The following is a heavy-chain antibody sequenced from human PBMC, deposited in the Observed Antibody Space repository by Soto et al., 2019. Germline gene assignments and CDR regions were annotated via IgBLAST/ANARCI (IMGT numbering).Heavy chain of an antibody. CDR2: IYYSGST. V-gene: IGHV4-59*01. CDR1: GGSISSYY. J-gene: IGHJ6*03. D-gene: IGHD3-10*01. CDR3: ARGTTMVRGGKQYYYYYMDV. Sequence: PSETLSLTCTVSGGSISSYYWSWIRQPPGKGLEWIGYIYYSGSTNYNPSLKSRVTISVDTSKNQFSLKLSSVTAADTAVYYCARGTTMVRGGKQYYYYYMDVWGKGTTVTVSS.